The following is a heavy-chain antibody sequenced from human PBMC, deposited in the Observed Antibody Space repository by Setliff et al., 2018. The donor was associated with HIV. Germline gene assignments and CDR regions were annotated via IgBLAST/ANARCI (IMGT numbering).Heavy chain of an antibody. J-gene: IGHJ3*02. CDR3: ARDRGPPSAFDI. V-gene: IGHV4-31*03. D-gene: IGHD3-10*01. CDR2: IYYSGNT. Sequence: KTSETLSLTCTVSGGSISSGGYYWSWIRQHPGKGLEWIGYIYYSGNTYYNPSLKSRVTISVDTSKNQFSLKLSSVTAADTAVYFCARDRGPPSAFDIWGQGTMVTVSS. CDR1: GGSISSGGYY.